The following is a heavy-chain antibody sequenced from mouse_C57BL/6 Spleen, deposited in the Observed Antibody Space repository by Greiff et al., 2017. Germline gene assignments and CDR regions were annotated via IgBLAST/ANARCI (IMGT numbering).Heavy chain of an antibody. V-gene: IGHV1-50*01. J-gene: IGHJ3*01. CDR2: IDPSDSYT. Sequence: QVQLQQPGAELVKPGASVKLSCKASGYTFTSYWMQWVKQRPGQGLEWIGEIDPSDSYTNYNQKFKGKATLTVDTSSSTAYMQLSSLTSDDSAVYYCANYYGSRFAYWGQGTLVTVSA. CDR1: GYTFTSYW. D-gene: IGHD1-1*01. CDR3: ANYYGSRFAY.